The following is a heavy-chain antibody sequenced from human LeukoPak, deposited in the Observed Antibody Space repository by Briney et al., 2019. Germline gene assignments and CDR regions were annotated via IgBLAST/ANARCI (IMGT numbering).Heavy chain of an antibody. V-gene: IGHV3-21*01. CDR2: ISSSSSYI. CDR3: ARGSRLVVAATLEDWFDP. CDR1: GFTFSSYS. J-gene: IGHJ5*02. Sequence: KSGGSLRLSCAASGFTFSSYSMNWVRQAPGKGLEWVSSISSSSSYIYYADSVKGRFTISRDNAKNSLYLQMNSLRAEDTAVYYCARGSRLVVAATLEDWFDPWGQGTLVTVSS. D-gene: IGHD2-15*01.